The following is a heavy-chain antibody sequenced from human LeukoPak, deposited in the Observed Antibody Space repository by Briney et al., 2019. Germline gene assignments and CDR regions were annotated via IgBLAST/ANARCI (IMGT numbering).Heavy chain of an antibody. J-gene: IGHJ4*02. CDR1: GFTFSTYV. CDR2: ISRNGDNT. CDR3: VRGTDY. Sequence: GGSLRLSCSVSGFTFSTYVMHWVRQAPGKGLEYVSAISRNGDNTYYAAYVKGRFTSSRDNSTNTLYLQMNSRRADDTAVYYCVRGTDYWGQGTLVTVSS. V-gene: IGHV3-64D*06.